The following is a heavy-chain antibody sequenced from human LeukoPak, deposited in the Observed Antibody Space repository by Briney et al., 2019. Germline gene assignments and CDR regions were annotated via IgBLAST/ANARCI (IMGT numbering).Heavy chain of an antibody. V-gene: IGHV4-59*08. Sequence: SETLSLSCTVSGDSISSDYWSWIRQPPGKGLEWIAYIYDSVSTNYNPSLKSRVTISVDTSKNQFSLKLSSVTAADTAVYYCARHDYSNPRVDYWGQGTLVTVSS. D-gene: IGHD4-11*01. CDR3: ARHDYSNPRVDY. CDR2: IYDSVST. J-gene: IGHJ4*02. CDR1: GDSISSDY.